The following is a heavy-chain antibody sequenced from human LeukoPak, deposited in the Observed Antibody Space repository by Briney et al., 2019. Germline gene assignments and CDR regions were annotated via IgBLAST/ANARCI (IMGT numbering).Heavy chain of an antibody. CDR2: IYYNENS. V-gene: IGHV4-39*01. CDR1: GGSISSNAYY. Sequence: PSETLSLTCTVSGGSISSNAYYWGWIRQPPGKGLEWIGSIYYNENSYYNPPLKSRVTISGDASKNQFSLKLSSVTAADTAVYFCARCRYDTGSGSDYWGQGTLVTVSS. J-gene: IGHJ4*02. CDR3: ARCRYDTGSGSDY. D-gene: IGHD3-3*01.